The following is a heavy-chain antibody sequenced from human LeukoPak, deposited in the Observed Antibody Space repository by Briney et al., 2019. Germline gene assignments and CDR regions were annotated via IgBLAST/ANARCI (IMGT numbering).Heavy chain of an antibody. D-gene: IGHD6-19*01. CDR2: IIPIFGTA. CDR3: ARDPPDSYSSGWYYFDY. Sequence: SVKVSCKASGGTFSSYAISWVRQAPGQGLEWMGRIIPIFGTANYAQKFQGRVTITTDESTSTAYMELSSLRSEDTAVYYCARDPPDSYSSGWYYFDYWGQGTLVTVAS. CDR1: GGTFSSYA. J-gene: IGHJ4*02. V-gene: IGHV1-69*05.